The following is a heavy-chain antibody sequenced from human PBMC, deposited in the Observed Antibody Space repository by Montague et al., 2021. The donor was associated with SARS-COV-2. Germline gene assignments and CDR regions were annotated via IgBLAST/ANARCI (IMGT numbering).Heavy chain of an antibody. Sequence: CAISRDSVSSNSAAWNWIRQSPSRGLEWLGRTYYRSKWYNDYAVXXKSRITINPDISKNQFSLQLNSVTPEDTAVYYCASGRMVPYSSSWTTLYYYYGMDGWGQGNTVTVAS. CDR1: RDSVSSNSAA. CDR3: ASGRMVPYSSSWTTLYYYYGMDG. D-gene: IGHD6-13*01. J-gene: IGHJ6*02. V-gene: IGHV6-1*01. CDR2: TYYRSKWYN.